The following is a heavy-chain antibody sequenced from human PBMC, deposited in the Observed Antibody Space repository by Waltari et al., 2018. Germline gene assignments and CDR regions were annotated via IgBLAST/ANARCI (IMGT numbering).Heavy chain of an antibody. D-gene: IGHD3-22*01. V-gene: IGHV3-30*03. Sequence: QVQLVESGGGVVQPGRPLRLSCAASGFTFSTYGMHWVRQAPGQGLEWVAVISDDGSNTYYADSVKGRFSISRDNSKNTLYLQMNSLRAEDTAVYYCTLSANHYDSSGYPPAWGQGTLVTVSS. CDR1: GFTFSTYG. CDR2: ISDDGSNT. CDR3: TLSANHYDSSGYPPA. J-gene: IGHJ5*02.